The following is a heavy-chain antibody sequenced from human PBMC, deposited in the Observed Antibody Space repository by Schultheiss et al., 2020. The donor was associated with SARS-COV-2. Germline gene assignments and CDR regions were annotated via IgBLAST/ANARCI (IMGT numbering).Heavy chain of an antibody. D-gene: IGHD3-3*01. CDR3: ARQRGYDFWSGYYFSSEYYYGMDV. CDR1: GGSFSGYY. J-gene: IGHJ6*02. CDR2: IYYSGST. V-gene: IGHV4-59*12. Sequence: SETLSLTCAVYGGSFSGYYWSWIRQPPGKGLEWIGYIYYSGSTNYNPSLKSRVTISVDTSKNQFSLKLSSVTAADTAVYYCARQRGYDFWSGYYFSSEYYYGMDVWGQGTTVTVSS.